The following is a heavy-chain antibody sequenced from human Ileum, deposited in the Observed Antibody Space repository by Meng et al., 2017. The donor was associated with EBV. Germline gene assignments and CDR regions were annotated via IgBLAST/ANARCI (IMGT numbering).Heavy chain of an antibody. J-gene: IGHJ5*02. CDR1: GYIFNNYG. V-gene: IGHV1-18*01. D-gene: IGHD1-14*01. CDR2: ISAYKGNT. CDR3: ARDLPGGTKGTWLDL. Sequence: QVQLVQSGAEVKKPGASGKVSCKASGYIFNNYGVSWVRQAPGQGPEWMGWISAYKGNTNYAQNFQGRFTMTTDTSTSTAYMELRSLRPDDTAVYYCARDLPGGTKGTWLDLWGQGTLVTVSS.